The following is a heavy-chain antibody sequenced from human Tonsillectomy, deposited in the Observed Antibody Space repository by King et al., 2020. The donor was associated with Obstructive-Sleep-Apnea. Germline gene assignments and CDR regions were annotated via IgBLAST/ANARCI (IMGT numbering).Heavy chain of an antibody. CDR3: ARGGFPGILNI. CDR1: GVSISSGGYY. D-gene: IGHD3-10*01. Sequence: QLQESGPGLVKPSQTLSLTCTFSGVSISSGGYYWSWIRQHPVKGLEWIGYIVYSGSTYYNPSLKSRVTISVDTSKNQFSLKLSAVTAADTAVYYCARGGFPGILNIWGQGTMVTVSS. CDR2: IVYSGST. J-gene: IGHJ3*02. V-gene: IGHV4-31*03.